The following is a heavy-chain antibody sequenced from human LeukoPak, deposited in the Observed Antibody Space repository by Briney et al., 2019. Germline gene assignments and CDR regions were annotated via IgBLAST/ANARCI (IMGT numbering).Heavy chain of an antibody. Sequence: ASVKVSCKSSGYTFTTYGISWMRQAPGQSLEWMGWISPYNSNTKYAQKLQGRVTMTTDTSTNTAYMEVRSLRSDDTAVYYCAEEAPVAAGSDAFDIWGQGTMVTVSS. J-gene: IGHJ3*02. CDR3: AEEAPVAAGSDAFDI. CDR2: ISPYNSNT. D-gene: IGHD6-19*01. CDR1: GYTFTTYG. V-gene: IGHV1-18*01.